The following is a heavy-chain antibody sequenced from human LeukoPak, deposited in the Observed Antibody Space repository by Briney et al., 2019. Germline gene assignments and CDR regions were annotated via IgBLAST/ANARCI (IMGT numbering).Heavy chain of an antibody. V-gene: IGHV1-8*01. Sequence: GASVKVSCKASGHTFTSYDINWVRQATGQGLEWMGWMNPNSGNTGYAQKFQGRVTMTRNTSISTAYMELSSLRSEDTAVYYCARKPPRLITMVRGVIISDYWGQGTLVTVSS. J-gene: IGHJ4*02. CDR1: GHTFTSYD. CDR3: ARKPPRLITMVRGVIISDY. D-gene: IGHD3-10*01. CDR2: MNPNSGNT.